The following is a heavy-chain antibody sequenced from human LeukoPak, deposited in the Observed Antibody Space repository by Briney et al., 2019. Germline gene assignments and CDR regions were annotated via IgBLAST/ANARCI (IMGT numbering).Heavy chain of an antibody. CDR2: IVVGSGNT. V-gene: IGHV1-58*02. D-gene: IGHD5-18*01. CDR1: GFTFTSSA. Sequence: GASVKVSCKASGFTFTSSAMQWVRQARGQRLEWIGWIVVGSGNTNYAQKFQERVTITRDMSTSTAYMEQRSLRSDDTAVYYCARVPGYLPEDYWGQGTLVTVSS. J-gene: IGHJ4*02. CDR3: ARVPGYLPEDY.